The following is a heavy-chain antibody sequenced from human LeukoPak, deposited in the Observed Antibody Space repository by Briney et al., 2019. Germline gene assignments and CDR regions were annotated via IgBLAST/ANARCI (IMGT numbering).Heavy chain of an antibody. V-gene: IGHV1-2*02. CDR1: GYTFTGYY. Sequence: ASVKVSCKASGYTFTGYYIHWVRQAPGQGLEWMGWINPNNDGTNYAQKFQGRVTMTRDTSISTAYMELSRLTSDDTAVYYCARAPLGLPFDYWGQGSLVTVSS. J-gene: IGHJ4*02. CDR3: ARAPLGLPFDY. CDR2: INPNNDGT.